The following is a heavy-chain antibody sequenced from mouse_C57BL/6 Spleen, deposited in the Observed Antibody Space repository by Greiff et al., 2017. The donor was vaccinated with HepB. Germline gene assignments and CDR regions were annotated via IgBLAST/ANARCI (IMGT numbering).Heavy chain of an antibody. V-gene: IGHV1-18*01. CDR3: ARKPIYYGSSPWFAY. Sequence: VQLKESGPELVKPGASVKIPCKASGYTFTDYNMDWVKQSHGKSLEWIGDINPNNGGTIYNQKFKGKATLTVDKSSSTAYMELRSLTSEDTAVYYCARKPIYYGSSPWFAYWGQGTLVTVSA. CDR1: GYTFTDYN. D-gene: IGHD1-1*01. J-gene: IGHJ3*01. CDR2: INPNNGGT.